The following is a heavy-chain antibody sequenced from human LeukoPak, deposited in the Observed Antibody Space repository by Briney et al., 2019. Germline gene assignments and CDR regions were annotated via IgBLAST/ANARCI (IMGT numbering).Heavy chain of an antibody. CDR3: AKGGGGYDVKTYNYYDMDV. J-gene: IGHJ6*02. CDR1: GFTFSSYA. Sequence: QPGGSLRLSCAASGFTFSSYAMSWVRQAPGKGLEWVSAISGSGGSTYYADSVKGRFTISRDNSKNTLYLQMNSLRAEDTAVYYCAKGGGGYDVKTYNYYDMDVWGQGTTVTVSS. CDR2: ISGSGGST. V-gene: IGHV3-23*01. D-gene: IGHD5-12*01.